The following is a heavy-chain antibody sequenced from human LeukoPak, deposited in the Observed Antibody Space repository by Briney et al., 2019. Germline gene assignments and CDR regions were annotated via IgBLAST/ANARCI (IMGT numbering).Heavy chain of an antibody. CDR2: IYYSGST. Sequence: SETLSLTYTVSGGSISSYYWSWIRQPPGKGLERIGYIYYSGSTNYNPSLKSRVTISVDTSKNQFSLKLSSVTAADTAVYYCARNYYTSVTYDYWYFDLWGRGTLVTVSS. CDR3: ARNYYTSVTYDYWYFDL. CDR1: GGSISSYY. J-gene: IGHJ2*01. D-gene: IGHD3-10*01. V-gene: IGHV4-59*01.